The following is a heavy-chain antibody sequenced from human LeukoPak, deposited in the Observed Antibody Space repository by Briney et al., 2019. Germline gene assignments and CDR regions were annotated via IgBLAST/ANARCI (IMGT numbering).Heavy chain of an antibody. CDR1: GGTSSSYT. V-gene: IGHV1-69*04. CDR2: IIPILGIA. J-gene: IGHJ4*02. Sequence: SVKVSCKASGGTSSSYTISWVRQAPGQGLEWMGRIIPILGIANYAQKFQGRVTITADKSTSTAYMELSSLRSEDAAVYYCARDRGWLQFDYWGQGTLVTVSS. D-gene: IGHD5-24*01. CDR3: ARDRGWLQFDY.